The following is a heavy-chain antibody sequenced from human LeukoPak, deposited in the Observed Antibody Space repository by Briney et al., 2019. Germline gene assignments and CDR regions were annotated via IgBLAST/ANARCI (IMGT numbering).Heavy chain of an antibody. Sequence: GGSLRLSCTASGYTFNSYAMSWVRQAPGKGLEWVANIKQDGSEKYYVDSVKGRFTISRDNAKNSLYLQMNSLRAEDTAVYYCARGQYSGYDYLDYWGQGTLVTVSS. CDR3: ARGQYSGYDYLDY. D-gene: IGHD5-12*01. CDR2: IKQDGSEK. CDR1: GYTFNSYA. J-gene: IGHJ4*02. V-gene: IGHV3-7*04.